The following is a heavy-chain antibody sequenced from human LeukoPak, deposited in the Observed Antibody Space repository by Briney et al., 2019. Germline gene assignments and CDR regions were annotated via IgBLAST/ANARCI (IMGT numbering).Heavy chain of an antibody. CDR3: ARETVTTLNWFDP. Sequence: PSEILSLTCTVSGGSISSGGYYWSWIRQHPGKGLEWIGYIYYSGSTYYNPSLKSRVTISVDTSKNQFSLKLSSVTAADTAVYYCARETVTTLNWFDPWGQGTLVTVSS. CDR2: IYYSGST. CDR1: GGSISSGGYY. V-gene: IGHV4-31*03. J-gene: IGHJ5*02. D-gene: IGHD4-17*01.